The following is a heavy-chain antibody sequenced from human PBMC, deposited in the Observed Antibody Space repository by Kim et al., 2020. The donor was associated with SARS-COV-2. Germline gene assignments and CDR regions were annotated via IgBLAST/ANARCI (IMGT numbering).Heavy chain of an antibody. V-gene: IGHV4-38-2*02. J-gene: IGHJ4*01. CDR1: GYSISSGYY. CDR3: ARDVEGILPPHYYFDY. CDR2: IYHSGSN. D-gene: IGHD3-10*01. Sequence: SETLSLTCTVSGYSISSGYYWGWIRQPPGKGLEWIGSIYHSGSNYYNPSLKSRDTISVDTSKNQFSLKLSSVTAADTAVYYCARDVEGILPPHYYFDYWG.